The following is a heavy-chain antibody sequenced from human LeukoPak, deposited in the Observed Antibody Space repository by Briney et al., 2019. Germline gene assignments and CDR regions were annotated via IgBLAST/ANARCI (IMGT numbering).Heavy chain of an antibody. CDR3: ARDGGDILTGLTADY. CDR1: GFTFRNYG. J-gene: IGHJ4*02. V-gene: IGHV3-30*03. CDR2: ISYDGSNK. D-gene: IGHD3-9*01. Sequence: PGGSLRLSCAASGFTFRNYGMHWIRQAPGKGLEWVAVISYDGSNKYYADSVKGRFTISRDNSKNTLYLQMNSLRAEDTAVYYCARDGGDILTGLTADYWGQGTLVTVSS.